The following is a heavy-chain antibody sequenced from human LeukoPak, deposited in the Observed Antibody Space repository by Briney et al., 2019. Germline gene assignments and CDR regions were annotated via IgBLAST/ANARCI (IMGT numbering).Heavy chain of an antibody. J-gene: IGHJ5*02. D-gene: IGHD6-13*01. V-gene: IGHV3-48*03. Sequence: GGSLRLSCAASGFTFSSYEMNWVRQAPGKGLEWVPYISSRGITIHYADSVKGRFTISRDNAKNSLYLQMNSLRAEDTAVYYCARGLIAAAASFNWFDPWGQGTLVTVSP. CDR1: GFTFSSYE. CDR3: ARGLIAAAASFNWFDP. CDR2: ISSRGITI.